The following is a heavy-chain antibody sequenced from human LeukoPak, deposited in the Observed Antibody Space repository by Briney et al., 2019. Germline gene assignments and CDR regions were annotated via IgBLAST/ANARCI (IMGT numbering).Heavy chain of an antibody. V-gene: IGHV3-74*01. CDR3: ARGTATTAGIDY. CDR1: GFTFSSHW. CDR2: INIDGSST. D-gene: IGHD6-13*01. J-gene: IGHJ4*02. Sequence: SGGSLRLSCATSGFTFSSHWMHWVRQAPGEGLVWVSHINIDGSSTTYGDPAKGRFTVSRDSATLFLQMNSLRVDDTAIYYCARGTATTAGIDYWGLGTLVTVSS.